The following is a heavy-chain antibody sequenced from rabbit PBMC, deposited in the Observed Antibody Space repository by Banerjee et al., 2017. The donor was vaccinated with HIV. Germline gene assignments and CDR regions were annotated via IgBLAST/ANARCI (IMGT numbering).Heavy chain of an antibody. D-gene: IGHD7-1*01. CDR2: IYAGSSGDT. V-gene: IGHV1S40*01. CDR1: GFSFSSGYD. CDR3: ARRYAGYPGYGSSDL. Sequence: QQLVESGGGLVKPGASLTLTCKASGFSFSSGYDMCWVRQAPGKGLEWIACIYAGSSGDTYYASWAKGRFTISSDNAQNTVFLQMTSLTASDTATYFCARRYAGYPGYGSSDLWGPGTLVTVS. J-gene: IGHJ4*01.